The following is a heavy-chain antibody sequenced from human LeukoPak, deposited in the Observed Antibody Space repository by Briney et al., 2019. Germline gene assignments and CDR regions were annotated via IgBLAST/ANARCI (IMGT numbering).Heavy chain of an antibody. D-gene: IGHD4-11*01. CDR2: IKQDGSEK. V-gene: IGHV3-7*01. J-gene: IGHJ1*01. CDR1: GFTFSNDW. Sequence: GGSLRLSCAASGFTFSNDWMHWVRQAPGKGLEWVANIKQDGSEKYYVDSVKGRFTISRDNAKNSVYLQMNSLGADDTAVYYCATYSILNAREFRYWGQGTLVTVTS. CDR3: ATYSILNAREFRY.